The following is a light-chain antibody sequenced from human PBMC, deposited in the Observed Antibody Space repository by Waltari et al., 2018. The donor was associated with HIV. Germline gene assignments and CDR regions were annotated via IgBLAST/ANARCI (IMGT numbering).Light chain of an antibody. CDR1: TSDVGGYDY. J-gene: IGLJ2*01. Sequence: QSALTQPASVSGSPGQSITISCTGTTSDVGGYDYVSWYQQHPGKVPKLIIFENSNRLSGIPDRFSGSKSDTSATLDITGLQTGDEADYYCATWDDSLSAVVFGGGTKVTVL. CDR2: ENS. V-gene: IGLV2-14*01. CDR3: ATWDDSLSAVV.